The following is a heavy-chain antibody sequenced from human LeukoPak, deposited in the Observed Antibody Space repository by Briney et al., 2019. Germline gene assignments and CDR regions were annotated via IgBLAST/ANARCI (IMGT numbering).Heavy chain of an antibody. CDR1: GGSISSSSYY. J-gene: IGHJ4*02. CDR2: IYYSGST. CDR3: ARDQGGYCSGGSCYK. D-gene: IGHD2-15*01. V-gene: IGHV4-39*07. Sequence: SETLSLTCTVSGGSISSSSYYWGWIRQPPGKGLEWIVSIYYSGSTYYNPSLKSRVTISVDTSKNQFSLKLSSVTAADTAVYYCARDQGGYCSGGSCYKWGQGTLVTVSS.